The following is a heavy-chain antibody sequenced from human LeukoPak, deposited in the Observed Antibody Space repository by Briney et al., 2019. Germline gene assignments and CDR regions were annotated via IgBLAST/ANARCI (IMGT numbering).Heavy chain of an antibody. CDR3: ARKGGYGLDFDY. Sequence: KPGGSLRLSCAASGFTFSDYYMTWIRQAPGKGLEWISDISSSGSYTNYADSVKGRFTISRDNAKNSLYLQMNSLRAEDTAVYYCARKGGYGLDFDYWGQGALVTVSS. J-gene: IGHJ4*02. CDR2: ISSSGSYT. CDR1: GFTFSDYY. D-gene: IGHD5-18*01. V-gene: IGHV3-11*06.